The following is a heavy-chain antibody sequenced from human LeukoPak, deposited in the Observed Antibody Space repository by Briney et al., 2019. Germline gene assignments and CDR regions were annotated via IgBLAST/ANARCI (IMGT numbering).Heavy chain of an antibody. Sequence: SETLSLTCTVSGDSISSRNYYWGWIRQPPGKGLEWIGSISSSGNTLYNPSLKSRLSIFVDTSNNHLSVRLTSVTTADTAVYYCARQGPYYYSGSFFGWFDPWGQGTLVTVSS. CDR2: ISSSGNT. CDR3: ARQGPYYYSGSFFGWFDP. D-gene: IGHD3-10*01. CDR1: GDSISSRNYY. V-gene: IGHV4-39*01. J-gene: IGHJ5*02.